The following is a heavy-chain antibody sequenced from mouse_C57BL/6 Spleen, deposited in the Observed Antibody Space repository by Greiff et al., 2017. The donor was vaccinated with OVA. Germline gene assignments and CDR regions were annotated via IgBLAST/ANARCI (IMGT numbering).Heavy chain of an antibody. Sequence: VQLQQPGAELVKPGASVKLSCKASGYTFTSYWMHWVKQRPGQGLEWIGMIHPNSGSTNYNEKFKSKATLTVDKSASTAYMQLSSLTSEDSAVYYCARDYSYALDYWGQGTTLTVSS. J-gene: IGHJ2*01. V-gene: IGHV1-64*01. D-gene: IGHD6-5*01. CDR1: GYTFTSYW. CDR3: ARDYSYALDY. CDR2: IHPNSGST.